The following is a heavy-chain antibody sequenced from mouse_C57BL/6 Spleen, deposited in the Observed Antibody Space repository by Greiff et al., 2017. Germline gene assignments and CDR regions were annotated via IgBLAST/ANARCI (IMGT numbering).Heavy chain of an antibody. V-gene: IGHV5-16*01. J-gene: IGHJ2*01. CDR2: INYDGSST. D-gene: IGHD2-1*01. Sequence: EVQLVESEGGLVQPGSSMKLSCTASGFNFSDYYMAWVRQVPEKGLEWVANINYDGSSTYYLDSLKCRFIISRDNAKNILYLQMSSLTSEDTATYYCARANRFYGNYPDYFDYWGQGTTLTVSS. CDR3: ARANRFYGNYPDYFDY. CDR1: GFNFSDYY.